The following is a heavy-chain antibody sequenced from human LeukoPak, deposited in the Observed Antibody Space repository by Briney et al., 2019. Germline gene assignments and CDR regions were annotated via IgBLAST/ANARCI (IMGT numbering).Heavy chain of an antibody. CDR3: ARLSGDDFWSGYTYYFDY. CDR1: GGSISSYY. J-gene: IGHJ4*02. Sequence: SETLSLTCTVSGGSISSYYWSWIRQPPGKGLEWIGYIYYSGSTNYNPSLKSRVTISVDTSKNQFSLKLSSVTAADTAVYYCARLSGDDFWSGYTYYFDYWGQGTLVTVSS. D-gene: IGHD3-3*01. CDR2: IYYSGST. V-gene: IGHV4-59*08.